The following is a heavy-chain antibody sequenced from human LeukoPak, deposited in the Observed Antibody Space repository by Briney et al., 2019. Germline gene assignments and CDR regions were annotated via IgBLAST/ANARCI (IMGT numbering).Heavy chain of an antibody. CDR1: GYSISSGYY. CDR2: IYHSGST. V-gene: IGHV4-38-2*02. Sequence: SETLSLTCAVSGYSISSGYYWGWIRQPPGKGLEWIGSIYHSGSTYYNPSLKSRVTISVDTSKNQFSLKLSSVTAADTAVYYCARDLWGSSSWYYYYYMDVWGKGTTVTVSS. CDR3: ARDLWGSSSWYYYYYMDV. J-gene: IGHJ6*03. D-gene: IGHD6-13*01.